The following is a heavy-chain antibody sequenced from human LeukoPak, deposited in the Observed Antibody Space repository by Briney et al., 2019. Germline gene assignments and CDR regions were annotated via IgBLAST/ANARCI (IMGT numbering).Heavy chain of an antibody. CDR1: GFTFSTYA. CDR2: ISYDGSNK. V-gene: IGHV3-30-3*01. Sequence: GGSLRLSCAASGFTFSTYAMHWVRQAPGKGLEWVAVISYDGSNKYYAGSVKGRFTISRDNSKDTLYLQMNSLRAEDTAVYYCARVKRQLYHFDYWGQGTLATVSS. D-gene: IGHD6-13*01. CDR3: ARVKRQLYHFDY. J-gene: IGHJ4*02.